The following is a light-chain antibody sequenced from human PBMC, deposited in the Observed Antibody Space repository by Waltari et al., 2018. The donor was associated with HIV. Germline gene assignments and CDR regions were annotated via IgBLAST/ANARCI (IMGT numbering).Light chain of an antibody. CDR1: SPNIGAGYD. J-gene: IGLJ2*01. V-gene: IGLV1-40*01. Sequence: QSVLTQPPSVSGAPGQRVTISCTGSSPNIGAGYDVHWYQQVPGTAPKPLIFGNSNRPSGVPDRFSGSKSATSASLAITGLQAEDEADYYCQSYDSSLTVVIFGGGTKLTVL. CDR2: GNS. CDR3: QSYDSSLTVVI.